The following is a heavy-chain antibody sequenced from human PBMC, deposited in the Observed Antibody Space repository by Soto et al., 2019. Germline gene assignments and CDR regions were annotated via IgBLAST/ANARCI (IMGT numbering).Heavy chain of an antibody. Sequence: SETLSLTCTVSGASISVHSYYWTWIRQPPGKGLEWIGSSYYSGTTYFNPSLKSRATISVDTSKNQFSLRLSSVTAADTAVYYCARAGMCGGDCFDYWGQGTLVTVSS. CDR1: GASISVHSYY. D-gene: IGHD2-21*01. CDR2: SYYSGTT. V-gene: IGHV4-39*02. J-gene: IGHJ4*02. CDR3: ARAGMCGGDCFDY.